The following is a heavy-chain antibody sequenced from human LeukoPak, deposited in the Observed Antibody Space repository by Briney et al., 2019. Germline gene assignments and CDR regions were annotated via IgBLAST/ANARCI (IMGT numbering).Heavy chain of an antibody. V-gene: IGHV3-23*01. CDR3: AKDRETTASGTFDY. D-gene: IGHD6-13*01. J-gene: IGHJ4*02. CDR2: ISGGGGSST. Sequence: GGSLRLSCAASGFTFNIYAMTWVRQAPGKGLEWVSAISGGGGSSTYYADSVRGRFTISRDNSNNTLYLQMNSLRVEDTGVYYCAKDRETTASGTFDYWGQGTLVTVSS. CDR1: GFTFNIYA.